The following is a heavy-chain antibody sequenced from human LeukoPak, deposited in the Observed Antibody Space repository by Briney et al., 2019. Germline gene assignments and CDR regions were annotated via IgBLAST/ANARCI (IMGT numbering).Heavy chain of an antibody. Sequence: PGGSLRLSCAASGFTFSSYAMSWVRQAPGKGLEWVSAISGSGGSTYYADSVKGRFTISRDNSKNTLYLQMNSLRAEDTAVYYCAKDKVEYSSSSYFDYWGQGTLVTVSS. J-gene: IGHJ4*02. CDR3: AKDKVEYSSSSYFDY. D-gene: IGHD6-6*01. CDR2: ISGSGGST. CDR1: GFTFSSYA. V-gene: IGHV3-23*01.